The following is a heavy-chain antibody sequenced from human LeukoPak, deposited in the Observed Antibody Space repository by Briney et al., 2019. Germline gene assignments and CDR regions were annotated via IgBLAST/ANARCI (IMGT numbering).Heavy chain of an antibody. CDR2: IKQDGSEK. Sequence: PGGTLSLSCAASGFTFSSYWMGWLRQAPGQGLEGVVNIKQDGSEKYYVDSVKGRFTISRDNAKNSLYLQMNSLSAEDTAVYYCARGYDFCSGHDAFDIWGQRTMVTVSS. V-gene: IGHV3-7*01. CDR3: ARGYDFCSGHDAFDI. J-gene: IGHJ3*02. CDR1: GFTFSSYW. D-gene: IGHD3-3*01.